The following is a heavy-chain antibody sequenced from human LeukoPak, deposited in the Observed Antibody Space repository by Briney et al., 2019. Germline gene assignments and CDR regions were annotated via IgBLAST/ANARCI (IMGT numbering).Heavy chain of an antibody. Sequence: SGGSLRLSCVASGFTFSGYWMTWVRQAPGKGLEWVANIKQDGSAKYYVDSVKGRFTISRDNAKNSLYLQMNSLRAEDTAVYYCARLKLLWSNYFDYWGQGTLVTVSS. D-gene: IGHD2-2*01. CDR2: IKQDGSAK. J-gene: IGHJ4*02. CDR1: GFTFSGYW. V-gene: IGHV3-7*01. CDR3: ARLKLLWSNYFDY.